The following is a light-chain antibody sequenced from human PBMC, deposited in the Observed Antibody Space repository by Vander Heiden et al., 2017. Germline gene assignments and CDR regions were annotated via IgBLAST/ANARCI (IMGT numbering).Light chain of an antibody. CDR2: GVS. Sequence: QSALPQPASVSGSPGQSITTSCTGTNSDVVAYNQVYWYQQHPGKAPKLLIYGVSSRPSGVSNRFFGSKSGNTASLTISGLQAEDEADYYCTSHTTSRTDVFGTGTKVTVL. J-gene: IGLJ1*01. CDR3: TSHTTSRTDV. CDR1: NSDVVAYNQ. V-gene: IGLV2-14*03.